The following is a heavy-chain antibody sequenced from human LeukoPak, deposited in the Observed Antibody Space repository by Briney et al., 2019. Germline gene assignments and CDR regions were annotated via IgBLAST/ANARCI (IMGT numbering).Heavy chain of an antibody. Sequence: PGGSLRLSCVVSGFSVSNNYIIWVRQAPGNGLERVTAISGSGGSTYYADSVKGRFTISRDNSKNTLYLQMNSLRAEDTAVYYCAKAPVSWVGDTFPDYWGQGTLVTVSS. J-gene: IGHJ4*02. CDR1: GFSVSNNY. V-gene: IGHV3-23*01. D-gene: IGHD1-26*01. CDR3: AKAPVSWVGDTFPDY. CDR2: ISGSGGST.